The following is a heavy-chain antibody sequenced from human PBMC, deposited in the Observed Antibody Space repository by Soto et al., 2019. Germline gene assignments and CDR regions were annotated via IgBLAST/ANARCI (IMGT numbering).Heavy chain of an antibody. V-gene: IGHV1-18*01. CDR1: GYTFTSYA. CDR2: ISGYNGDT. CDR3: ARDQGELELLDT. J-gene: IGHJ5*02. D-gene: IGHD1-7*01. Sequence: QVQLVQSGAEVKKPGASVKVSCKASGYTFTSYAITWVRQAPGQGLEWMGWISGYNGDTKYAQKLQGRVTMTTDTSTTTAYMELRSRRSDDTAVYYCARDQGELELLDTWGQGTLVTVSS.